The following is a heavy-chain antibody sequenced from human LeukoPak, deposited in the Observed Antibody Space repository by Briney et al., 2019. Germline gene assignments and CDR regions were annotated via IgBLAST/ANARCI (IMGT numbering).Heavy chain of an antibody. CDR1: GGTFSIYA. Sequence: ASVKVSCKASGGTFSIYAISWVRQAPGQGLEWMGGIIPIFGTANYAQKFQGRVTITADKSTSTAYMELSSLRSEDTAVYYCARAGRIQLWPGDAFDIWGQGTMVTVSS. J-gene: IGHJ3*02. CDR2: IIPIFGTA. V-gene: IGHV1-69*06. CDR3: ARAGRIQLWPGDAFDI. D-gene: IGHD5-18*01.